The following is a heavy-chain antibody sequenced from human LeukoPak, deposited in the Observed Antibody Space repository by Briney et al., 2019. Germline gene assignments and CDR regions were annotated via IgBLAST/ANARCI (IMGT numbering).Heavy chain of an antibody. D-gene: IGHD3-10*01. Sequence: AGCLRLSCAASGFTFDDYAMHWVRQAPGKGLEWVSLISGDGGSTYYADSVKGRFTISRDNSKNSLYLQMNSFRTEDTALYYCGKGNPDGEYYFDYWGQGTLVTVSS. J-gene: IGHJ4*02. CDR1: GFTFDDYA. V-gene: IGHV3-43*02. CDR3: GKGNPDGEYYFDY. CDR2: ISGDGGST.